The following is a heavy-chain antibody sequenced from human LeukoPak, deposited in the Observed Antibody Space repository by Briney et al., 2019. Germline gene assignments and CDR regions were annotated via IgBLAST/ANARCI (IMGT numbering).Heavy chain of an antibody. V-gene: IGHV3-15*01. CDR3: TTGGTSH. J-gene: IGHJ4*02. CDR1: GFTFSNAW. CDR2: IKTKTEGETT. Sequence: PGGSLRLSCAASGFTFSNAWMAWVRQALGKGLELVGRIKTKTEGETTDYAAPVKGRFTISRDDSKNTLYLQMNSLKTEDTAVYYCTTGGTSHWGQGTLVTVSS. D-gene: IGHD2-2*01.